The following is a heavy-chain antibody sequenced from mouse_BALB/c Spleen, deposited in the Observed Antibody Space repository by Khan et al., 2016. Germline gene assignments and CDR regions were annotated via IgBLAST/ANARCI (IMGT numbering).Heavy chain of an antibody. Sequence: QVQLKESGAELVKAGASVKMSCKASGYTFTSYWMHWVKQRLGQGLEWFAETNPTNGRTYYNEKFKSKATLTVDKSSSTAYMLLSGPTFEDSAVYYCARIKTIVATYFDDWGQGTTLTVSS. CDR1: GYTFTSYW. CDR2: TNPTNGRT. CDR3: ARIKTIVATYFDD. V-gene: IGHV1S81*02. D-gene: IGHD1-1*01. J-gene: IGHJ2*01.